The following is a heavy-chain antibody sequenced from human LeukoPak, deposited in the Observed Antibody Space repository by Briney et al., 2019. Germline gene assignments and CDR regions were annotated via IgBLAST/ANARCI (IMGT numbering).Heavy chain of an antibody. CDR3: AREDVAGTQYYYYYYYMDV. CDR2: INPNSGGT. CDR1: GYTFTGYY. J-gene: IGHJ6*03. V-gene: IGHV1-2*02. Sequence: ASVKVSCKASGYTFTGYYMHWVRQAPGQGLEWMGWINPNSGGTNYAQKFQGRVTMTRDTSISTAYMELSRLRSDDTAVYYCAREDVAGTQYYYYYYYMDVWGKGTTVTVSS. D-gene: IGHD1-1*01.